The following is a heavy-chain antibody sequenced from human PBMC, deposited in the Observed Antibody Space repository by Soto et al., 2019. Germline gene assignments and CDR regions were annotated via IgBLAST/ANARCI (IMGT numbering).Heavy chain of an antibody. Sequence: PGGSLRLSCAASGFTFSSYWMSWVRQAPGKGLEWVANIKQDGSEKYYVDSVKGRFTISRDNAKNSLYLQMNSLRAEDTAVYYCARVGAAAALGAFDIWGQGTMVT. D-gene: IGHD6-13*01. CDR3: ARVGAAAALGAFDI. V-gene: IGHV3-7*01. CDR1: GFTFSSYW. J-gene: IGHJ3*02. CDR2: IKQDGSEK.